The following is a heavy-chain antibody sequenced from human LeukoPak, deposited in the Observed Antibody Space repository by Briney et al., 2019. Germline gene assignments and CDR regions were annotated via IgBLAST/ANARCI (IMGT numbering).Heavy chain of an antibody. D-gene: IGHD3-10*01. J-gene: IGHJ4*02. Sequence: SETLSLTCTVSGYSISSGYYWGWIRQPPGKGLEWIGSIYHSGSTYYNPSLKSRVTISVDTSKNQFSLKLSSVTAADTAVYYCLKGSGSGSYPDDYWGQGTLATVPS. CDR3: LKGSGSGSYPDDY. CDR2: IYHSGST. V-gene: IGHV4-38-2*02. CDR1: GYSISSGYY.